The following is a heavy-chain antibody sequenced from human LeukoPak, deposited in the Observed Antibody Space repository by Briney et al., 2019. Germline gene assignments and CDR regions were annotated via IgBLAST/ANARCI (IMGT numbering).Heavy chain of an antibody. V-gene: IGHV4-34*01. CDR3: ARHLLFFDY. D-gene: IGHD3-10*01. CDR2: INHSGST. J-gene: IGHJ4*02. CDR1: EFPFVDYA. Sequence: PGGSLRLSCTASEFPFVDYAMSWVRQAPGKGLEWIGEINHSGSTNYNPSLKSRVTISVDTSKNQFSLKLSSVTAADTAVYYCARHLLFFDYWGQGTLVTVSS.